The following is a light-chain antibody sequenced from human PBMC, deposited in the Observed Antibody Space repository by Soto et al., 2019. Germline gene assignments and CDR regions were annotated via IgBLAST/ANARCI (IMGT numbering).Light chain of an antibody. CDR2: KAS. J-gene: IGKJ1*01. Sequence: TLSASVGDRVTITCRASQTIDSWLAWYQQRPGKPPNLLIYKASTLASGVPSRFSGSGSGTEFTLTINSLQPDDFATYYCQQYHIYSGTFGQGTKVEI. V-gene: IGKV1-5*03. CDR3: QQYHIYSGT. CDR1: QTIDSW.